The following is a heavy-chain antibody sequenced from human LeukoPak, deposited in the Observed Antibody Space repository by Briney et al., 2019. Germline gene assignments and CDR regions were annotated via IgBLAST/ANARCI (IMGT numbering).Heavy chain of an antibody. D-gene: IGHD3-9*01. CDR3: ARRDILTGYYFDC. V-gene: IGHV4-34*01. CDR1: GGSFSGYY. Sequence: SETLSLTCAVYGGSFSGYYWSWIRQPPGKGLEWIGEINHSGSTNYNPSLKSRVTISVDTSKNQFSLKLSSVTAADTAVYYCARRDILTGYYFDCWGQGTLVTVS. CDR2: INHSGST. J-gene: IGHJ4*02.